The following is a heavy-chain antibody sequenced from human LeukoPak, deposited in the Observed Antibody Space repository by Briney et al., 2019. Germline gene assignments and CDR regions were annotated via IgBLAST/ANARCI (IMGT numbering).Heavy chain of an antibody. J-gene: IGHJ4*02. CDR3: ARQGYGGHSQGAADY. CDR2: ITAYNGNT. V-gene: IGHV1-18*01. CDR1: GYTFTNYG. Sequence: ASVNVSCKSSGYTFTNYGFSWVRQAPGQGREWMGWITAYNGNTNYAQKLQGRVTMTTDTSTSKAYMELRSLRSDDTAVYYCARQGYGGHSQGAADYWGQGTLVTVSS. D-gene: IGHD4-23*01.